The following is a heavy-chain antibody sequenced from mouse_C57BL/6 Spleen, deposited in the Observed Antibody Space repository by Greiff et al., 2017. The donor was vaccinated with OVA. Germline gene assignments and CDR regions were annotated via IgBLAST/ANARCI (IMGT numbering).Heavy chain of an antibody. CDR1: GFNIKDDY. J-gene: IGHJ3*01. V-gene: IGHV14-4*01. Sequence: VQLKQSGAELVRPGASVKLSCTASGFNIKDDYMHWVKQRPEQGLEWIGWIDPENGDTEYASKFQGKATITADTSSNTAYLQLSSLTSEDTAVYYCTTGNQAWFAYWGQGTLVTVSA. CDR2: IDPENGDT. CDR3: TTGNQAWFAY.